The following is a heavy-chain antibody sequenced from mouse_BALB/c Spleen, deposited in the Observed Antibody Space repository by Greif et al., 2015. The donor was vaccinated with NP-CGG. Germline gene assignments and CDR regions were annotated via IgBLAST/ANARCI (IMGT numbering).Heavy chain of an antibody. D-gene: IGHD2-3*01. CDR3: ASYDGYYPAWFAY. CDR2: ILPGSGST. J-gene: IGHJ3*01. CDR1: GYTFSSYW. Sequence: QVQLQQPGAELMKPGASVKISCKATGYTFSSYWIEWVKQRPGHGLEWIGEILPGSGSTIYNEKFKGKATFTADTSSNTAYMQLSSLTSEDSAVYYCASYDGYYPAWFAYWGQGTLVTVSA. V-gene: IGHV1-9*01.